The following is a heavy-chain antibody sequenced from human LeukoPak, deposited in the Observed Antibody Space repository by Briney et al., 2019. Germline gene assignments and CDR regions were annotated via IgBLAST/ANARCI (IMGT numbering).Heavy chain of an antibody. V-gene: IGHV5-51*01. CDR2: IYPGDSYT. J-gene: IGHJ3*02. Sequence: GESLKISCKGSGYSFTTYWIAWVRQMPGRGLEWMGIIYPGDSYTRYSPSFQGQVTISGDKSISTASLQWSSLKASDTAMYYCARLADNAVRGAFDIWGQGTLVTVSS. CDR1: GYSFTTYW. CDR3: ARLADNAVRGAFDI. D-gene: IGHD6-19*01.